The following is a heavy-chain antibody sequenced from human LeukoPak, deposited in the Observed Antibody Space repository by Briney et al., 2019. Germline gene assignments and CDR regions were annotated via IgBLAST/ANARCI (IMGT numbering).Heavy chain of an antibody. V-gene: IGHV3-23*01. CDR3: AKRGGPMVRGVIMSH. J-gene: IGHJ1*01. CDR1: GFTFSSYA. CDR2: ISGSGGST. D-gene: IGHD3-10*01. Sequence: PGGSLRLSCAASGFTFSSYAMSWVRQAPGKGLEWVSAISGSGGSTYYADSVKGRFTISRDNSKNTLYLHMNSLRAEDTAVYYRAKRGGPMVRGVIMSHWGQGNPGTGSS.